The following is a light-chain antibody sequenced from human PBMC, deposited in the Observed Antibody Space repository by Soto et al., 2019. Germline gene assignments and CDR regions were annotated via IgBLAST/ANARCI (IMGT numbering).Light chain of an antibody. V-gene: IGKV3-20*01. Sequence: IVLTQSPGTLSLSPGERATLSCRASQSVSSSCLGWYQQKPGQAPRLLIYDAYSMVTGSPDRFSGSGSGTDFTLTISTLEPEDFAVYYCQHYCSSSISFGQGTRLEIK. J-gene: IGKJ5*01. CDR2: DAY. CDR3: QHYCSSSIS. CDR1: QSVSSSC.